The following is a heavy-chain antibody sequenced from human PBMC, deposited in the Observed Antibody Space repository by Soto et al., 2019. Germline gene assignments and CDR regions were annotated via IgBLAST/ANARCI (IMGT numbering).Heavy chain of an antibody. CDR2: ISGYKGNT. D-gene: IGHD6-13*01. CDR1: GYTFSNYG. Sequence: QVQLVQSGAEVKKPGASVKVSCKTSGYTFSNYGISWVRQAPGQGPEWMGWISGYKGNTNYAQKFQGRVSMTTDTSTSTVYMDLRSLSSDDTAVYYCARGCSSWSAEYYHHWGQGTLVIVSS. J-gene: IGHJ1*01. V-gene: IGHV1-18*01. CDR3: ARGCSSWSAEYYHH.